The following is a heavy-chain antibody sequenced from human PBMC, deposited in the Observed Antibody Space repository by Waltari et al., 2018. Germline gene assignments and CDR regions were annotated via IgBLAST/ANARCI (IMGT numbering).Heavy chain of an antibody. Sequence: EVQLVQSGAAVKKPGESRKIACKGSGYRFSRYWIGWVRQMPGKGLEWMGGIYPGDSETKYSPAFQVQVTFSADKSINTAYLQWNSLKDSDSAMYYCARQDVAVVVDVLDAFNIWGQGTKVTVSS. CDR3: ARQDVAVVVDVLDAFNI. CDR2: IYPGDSET. CDR1: GYRFSRYW. J-gene: IGHJ3*02. V-gene: IGHV5-51*01. D-gene: IGHD2-15*01.